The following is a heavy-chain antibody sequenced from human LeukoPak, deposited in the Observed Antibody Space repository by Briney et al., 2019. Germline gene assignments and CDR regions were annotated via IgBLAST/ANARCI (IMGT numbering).Heavy chain of an antibody. V-gene: IGHV1-18*01. CDR3: AREEDGSYFHY. Sequence: AASVKVSCKASGYTFNSYGINWVRQAPGQGLVWMGWISGFTGNTNYAEKFQGRITMTTDTSTNTAYMELRSLTSDDTAVYYCAREEDGSYFHYWAQGALVTVSS. CDR1: GYTFNSYG. D-gene: IGHD1-26*01. J-gene: IGHJ1*01. CDR2: ISGFTGNT.